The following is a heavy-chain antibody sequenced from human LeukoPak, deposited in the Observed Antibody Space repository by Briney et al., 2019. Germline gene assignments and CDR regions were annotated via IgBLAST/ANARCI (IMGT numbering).Heavy chain of an antibody. Sequence: GGSLRLSCAAPGFTFSDYYMSWIRQAPGKGLEWISYISSTGIYTNYADSVKGRFTISRDNAKNSLYLQMNSLRAEDTAVYYCARGRAWFDPWGQGTLVTVSS. CDR2: ISSTGIYT. CDR3: ARGRAWFDP. V-gene: IGHV3-11*06. J-gene: IGHJ5*02. CDR1: GFTFSDYY.